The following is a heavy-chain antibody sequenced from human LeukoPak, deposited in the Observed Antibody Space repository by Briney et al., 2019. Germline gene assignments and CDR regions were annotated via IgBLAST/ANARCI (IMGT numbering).Heavy chain of an antibody. CDR3: ARDAGYGEQDY. J-gene: IGHJ4*02. V-gene: IGHV3-20*04. CDR1: GFTFDDYD. D-gene: IGHD4/OR15-4a*01. Sequence: GGSLRLSCEASGFTFDDYDMSWVRQAPGKGLEWVSGINWNGVSTGYADSVKGRFTISRDNAKDSLYLQMNSLRAEDTAVYYCARDAGYGEQDYWGQGTLVTVSS. CDR2: INWNGVST.